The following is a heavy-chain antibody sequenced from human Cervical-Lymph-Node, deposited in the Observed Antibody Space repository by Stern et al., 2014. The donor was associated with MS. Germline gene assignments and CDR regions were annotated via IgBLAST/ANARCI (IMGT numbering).Heavy chain of an antibody. J-gene: IGHJ6*02. D-gene: IGHD3-10*01. CDR1: GGTFSNYA. CDR3: ARGDTMVRGVITPDYYGMDV. V-gene: IGHV1-69*01. CDR2: IIPILGTA. Sequence: QLVQSGAEVKKPGSSVKVSCKASGGTFSNYAISWVRQAPGQGLEWMGGIIPILGTATDAQEFQGRVTITADESTSTAYMELSSLRSEDTAVYYCARGDTMVRGVITPDYYGMDVWGQGTTVTVSS.